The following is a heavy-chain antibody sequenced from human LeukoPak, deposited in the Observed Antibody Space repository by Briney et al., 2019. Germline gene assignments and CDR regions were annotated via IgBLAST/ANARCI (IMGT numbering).Heavy chain of an antibody. CDR2: IIPIFSTA. Sequence: SVKVSCKASGGTFSSYAIRWVRQAPGQGHQWMGGIIPIFSTANYAQKFQGRVTITADESTSTAYMELSSLRSEDTAVYYCARGGPEALYFDYWGQGTLVTVSS. CDR3: ARGGPEALYFDY. V-gene: IGHV1-69*13. J-gene: IGHJ4*02. CDR1: GGTFSSYA.